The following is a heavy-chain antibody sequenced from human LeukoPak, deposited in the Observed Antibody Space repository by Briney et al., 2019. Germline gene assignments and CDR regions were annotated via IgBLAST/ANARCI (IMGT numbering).Heavy chain of an antibody. CDR2: ISYDGSNK. V-gene: IGHV3-30*18. Sequence: GGSLRLSCAASGFTFSSYGMHWVSQAPGKGLEWVAVISYDGSNKYYADSVKGRFTISRDNSKNTLYLQMNSLRAEDTAVYYCAKDGIVVVRFDYWGQGTLVTVSS. J-gene: IGHJ4*02. CDR1: GFTFSSYG. D-gene: IGHD2-21*01. CDR3: AKDGIVVVRFDY.